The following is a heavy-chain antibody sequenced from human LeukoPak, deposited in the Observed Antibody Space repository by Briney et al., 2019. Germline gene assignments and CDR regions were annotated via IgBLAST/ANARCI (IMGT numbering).Heavy chain of an antibody. CDR1: GFTFSSYR. V-gene: IGHV3-7*03. CDR3: AKDPSVAFWSGYLTTFDY. CDR2: IKQDGSEK. D-gene: IGHD3-3*01. J-gene: IGHJ4*02. Sequence: GGSLRLSCAASGFTFSSYRMSWVRQAPGKGLEWVADIKQDGSEKYYVDSVKGRFTISRDNAKNSLYLQMNSLRAEDTAVYYCAKDPSVAFWSGYLTTFDYWGQGTLVTVSS.